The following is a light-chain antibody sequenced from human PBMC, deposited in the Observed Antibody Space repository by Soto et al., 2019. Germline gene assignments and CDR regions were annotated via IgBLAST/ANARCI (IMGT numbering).Light chain of an antibody. J-gene: IGKJ2*01. CDR3: QQYYYMPYT. CDR1: EDITNY. V-gene: IGKV1-33*01. CDR2: DAS. Sequence: DVQMTQSPSSLSASVGDRITITCQASEDITNYLHWYQQKPGKAPKLLIYDASNLETGVPSRFSGSGSGTDFSFTISSLQPEDIATYYGQQYYYMPYTFGQGTKLEIK.